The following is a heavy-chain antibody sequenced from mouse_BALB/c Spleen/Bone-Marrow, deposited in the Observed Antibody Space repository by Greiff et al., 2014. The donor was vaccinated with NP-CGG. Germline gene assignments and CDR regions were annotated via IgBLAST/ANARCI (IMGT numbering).Heavy chain of an antibody. V-gene: IGHV1-4*01. Sequence: VQLQQSGAELARPGASVKMSCKASGYTFISYTMHWVKQRPGQGLEWIGYINPSSGYTNYNQKFKDKATLTADKSSSTAYMQLSSLTSEDSAVYYCALANWDIGGPFAYWGQGTLVTVSA. CDR2: INPSSGYT. J-gene: IGHJ3*01. CDR3: ALANWDIGGPFAY. CDR1: GYTFISYT. D-gene: IGHD4-1*01.